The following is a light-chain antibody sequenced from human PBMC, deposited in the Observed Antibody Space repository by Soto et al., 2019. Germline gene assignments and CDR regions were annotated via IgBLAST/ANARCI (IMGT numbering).Light chain of an antibody. CDR2: EVS. CDR1: SSDVGGYNY. Sequence: QSVLTQPASVSGSPGQSITISCTGTSSDVGGYNYVSWYQQYPGKAPKLMIYEVSNRPSGVSNRFSGSKSGNTASLTISGIQAEDEADYYCTSYTTSSTLVFGGGTQLTVL. V-gene: IGLV2-14*01. J-gene: IGLJ3*02. CDR3: TSYTTSSTLV.